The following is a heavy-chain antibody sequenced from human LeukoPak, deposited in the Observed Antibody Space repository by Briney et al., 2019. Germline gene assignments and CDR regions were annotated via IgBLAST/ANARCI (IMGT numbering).Heavy chain of an antibody. CDR3: AKLWFDNNDSDY. V-gene: IGHV1-2*02. CDR2: INPNSGGT. J-gene: IGHJ4*02. CDR1: GYTFTGYY. Sequence: ASVTVSCKASGYTFTGYYMHWVRQAPGQGLEWMGWINPNSGGTNYAQKFQGRVTMTRDTSISTAYMELSRLRSDDTAVYYCAKLWFDNNDSDYWGQGTLVTVSS. D-gene: IGHD3-10*01.